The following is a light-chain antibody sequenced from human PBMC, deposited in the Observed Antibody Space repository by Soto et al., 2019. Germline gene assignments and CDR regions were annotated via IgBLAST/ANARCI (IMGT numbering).Light chain of an antibody. V-gene: IGKV3-15*01. CDR3: QQYDNWPLT. CDR1: QSVSNN. Sequence: EIVMTQSPATLSVSPGERATLSCRASQSVSNNLAWYQQKPGQAPRLLIYDASTRATDIPARFSGSGSGTEFTLTISSLQSEDFAVYYCQQYDNWPLTFGQGTKAEIK. CDR2: DAS. J-gene: IGKJ1*01.